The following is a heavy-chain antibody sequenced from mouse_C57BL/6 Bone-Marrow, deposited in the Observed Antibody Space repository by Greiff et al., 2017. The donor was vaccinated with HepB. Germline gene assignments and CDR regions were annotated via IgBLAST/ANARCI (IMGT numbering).Heavy chain of an antibody. CDR1: GYSFTDYN. Sequence: VQLKESGPELVKPGASVKISCKASGYSFTDYNMNWVKQSNGKSLEWIGVINPNYGTTSYNQKFKGKATLTVDQSSSTAYMQLNSLTSEDSAVYYCARSILGRDYAMDYWGQGTSVTVSS. V-gene: IGHV1-39*01. J-gene: IGHJ4*01. D-gene: IGHD4-1*01. CDR2: INPNYGTT. CDR3: ARSILGRDYAMDY.